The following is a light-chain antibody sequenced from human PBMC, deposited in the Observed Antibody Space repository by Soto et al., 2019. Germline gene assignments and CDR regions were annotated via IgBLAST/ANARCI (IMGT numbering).Light chain of an antibody. Sequence: SGLTQPPSAYGTPGQRITISCSGSSSNIGDNPVNWYQQLPGAAPKLLIYINDQRPSGVPDRFSGSKSGTSASLAISGLQPEDEADYYCAAWDDSLNALFGTGTKVTVL. CDR3: AAWDDSLNAL. V-gene: IGLV1-44*01. CDR2: IND. J-gene: IGLJ1*01. CDR1: SSNIGDNP.